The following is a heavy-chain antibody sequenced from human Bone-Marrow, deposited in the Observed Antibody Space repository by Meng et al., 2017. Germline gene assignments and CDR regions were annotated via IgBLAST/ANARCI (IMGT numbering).Heavy chain of an antibody. V-gene: IGHV1-46*01. CDR2: INPSGGST. Sequence: ASVKVSCKVSGYTFTSYYMHWVRQAPGQGLEWMGIINPSGGSTSYAQKFQGRVTMTRDTSTSTVYMELRSQRSDDTAVYYWARDPSSESEWELPFDYWGQGTLVTVSS. J-gene: IGHJ4*02. CDR1: GYTFTSYY. CDR3: ARDPSSESEWELPFDY. D-gene: IGHD1-26*01.